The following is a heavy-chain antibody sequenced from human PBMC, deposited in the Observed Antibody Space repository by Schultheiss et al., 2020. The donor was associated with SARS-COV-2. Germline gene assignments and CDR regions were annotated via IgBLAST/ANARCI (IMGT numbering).Heavy chain of an antibody. V-gene: IGHV3-11*06. D-gene: IGHD1-26*01. J-gene: IGHJ5*02. CDR2: ISSSSSYT. CDR1: GFTFSDYY. CDR3: ARDLVGATWNWLDP. Sequence: GGSLRLSCAASGFTFSDYYMSWIRQAPGKGLEWVSYISSSSSYTNYADSVKGRFTISRDNAKNSLYLQMNSLRAEDTAVYYCARDLVGATWNWLDPWGQGTLVTVSS.